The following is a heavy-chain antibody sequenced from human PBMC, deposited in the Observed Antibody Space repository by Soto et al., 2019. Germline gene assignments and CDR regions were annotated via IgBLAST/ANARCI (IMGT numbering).Heavy chain of an antibody. Sequence: GASVKVSCKASGYTFTSYYMHWARQAPGQGLEWMGIINPSGGSTSYAQKFQGRVTMTRDTSTSTVYMELSSLRSDDTAVYYCARGGIVVVMPEAWFDPWGQGTLVTVSS. CDR3: ARGGIVVVMPEAWFDP. CDR1: GYTFTSYY. CDR2: INPSGGST. J-gene: IGHJ5*02. D-gene: IGHD3-22*01. V-gene: IGHV1-46*01.